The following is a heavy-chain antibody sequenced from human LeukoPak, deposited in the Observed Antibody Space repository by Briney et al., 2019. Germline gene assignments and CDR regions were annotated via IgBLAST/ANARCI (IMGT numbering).Heavy chain of an antibody. CDR2: IRSKANSYAT. D-gene: IGHD2-15*01. J-gene: IGHJ3*02. Sequence: GGSLRLSCAASGFTFSNAWMSWVRQAPGKGLEWVGRIRSKANSYATAYAASVKGRFTISRDDSKNTAYLQMNSLKTEDTAVYYCTRQGMVVAASIDAFDIWGQGTMVTVSS. CDR1: GFTFSNAW. CDR3: TRQGMVVAASIDAFDI. V-gene: IGHV3-73*01.